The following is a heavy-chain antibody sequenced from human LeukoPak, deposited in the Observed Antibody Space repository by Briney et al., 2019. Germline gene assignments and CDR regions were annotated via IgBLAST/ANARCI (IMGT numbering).Heavy chain of an antibody. Sequence: SETLSLTCTVSGGSIINNYWAWIRQPAGNGLEWIGRFHSSGTTNYNPSFRSRVTMSVNTSKNQVSLILSSVTAADTAVYFCARDYAGGYSRGYEHYYCYMDVWGKGTTVTVS. CDR1: GGSIINNY. J-gene: IGHJ6*03. D-gene: IGHD6-25*01. V-gene: IGHV4-4*07. CDR3: ARDYAGGYSRGYEHYYCYMDV. CDR2: FHSSGTT.